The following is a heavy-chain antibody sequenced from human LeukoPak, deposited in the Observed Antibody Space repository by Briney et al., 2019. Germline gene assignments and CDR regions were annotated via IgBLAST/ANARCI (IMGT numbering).Heavy chain of an antibody. J-gene: IGHJ4*02. CDR3: ARGTVTTFIGY. V-gene: IGHV4-31*11. Sequence: TSSETLSLTCAVSGGSISSGGYYWSWIRQHPGKGLEWIGYIYYSGSTYYNPSLKSRVTISVDTSKNQFSLKLSSVTAADTAVYYCARGTVTTFIGYWGQGTLVTVSS. CDR1: GGSISSGGYY. CDR2: IYYSGST. D-gene: IGHD4-17*01.